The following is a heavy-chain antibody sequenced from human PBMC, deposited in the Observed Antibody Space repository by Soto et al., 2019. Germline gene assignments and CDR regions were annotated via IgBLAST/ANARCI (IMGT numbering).Heavy chain of an antibody. V-gene: IGHV3-21*01. CDR2: ISSASTYL. J-gene: IGHJ4*02. CDR3: ARETTGLDH. D-gene: IGHD1-1*01. CDR1: GFTFDSYT. Sequence: GGSLRLSCAATGFTFDSYTMNWVRQAPGKGLEWVSSISSASTYLYYADSVKGRFTISRDNARNSLYLQIYSLGAEDTAVYYCARETTGLDHWGQGTLVTVSS.